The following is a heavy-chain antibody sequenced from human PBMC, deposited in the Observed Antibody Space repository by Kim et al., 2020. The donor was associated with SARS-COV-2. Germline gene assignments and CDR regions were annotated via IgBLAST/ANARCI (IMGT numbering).Heavy chain of an antibody. V-gene: IGHV3-30*18. D-gene: IGHD3-22*01. J-gene: IGHJ4*02. CDR2: ISYDGSNK. CDR1: GFTFSSYG. CDR3: ANGAWDSSGMFFDY. Sequence: GGSLRLSCAASGFTFSSYGMHWVRQAPGKGLEWVAVISYDGSNKYYADSVKGRFTISRDNSKNTLYLQMNSLRAEDTCVYYCANGAWDSSGMFFDYWGQG.